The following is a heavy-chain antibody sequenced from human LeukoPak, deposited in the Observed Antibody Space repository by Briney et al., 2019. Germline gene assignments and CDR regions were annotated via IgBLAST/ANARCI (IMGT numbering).Heavy chain of an antibody. J-gene: IGHJ3*02. D-gene: IGHD2-15*01. CDR3: ARDLGVVVAGYDAFDI. CDR2: INPNSGGT. Sequence: ASVKVSYKASGYTFTGYYMHWVRQAPGQGLEWMGRINPNSGGTNYAQKFQGRVTMTRDTSISTAYMELSRLRSDDTAVYYCARDLGVVVAGYDAFDIWGQGTMVTVSS. CDR1: GYTFTGYY. V-gene: IGHV1-2*06.